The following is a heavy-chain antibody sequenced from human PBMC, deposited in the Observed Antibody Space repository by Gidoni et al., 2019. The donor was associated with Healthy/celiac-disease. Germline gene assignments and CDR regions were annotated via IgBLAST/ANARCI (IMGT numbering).Heavy chain of an antibody. V-gene: IGHV1-24*01. Sequence: VQLVQSGAEGKKPAASVKVSCKVSGYTLTELSMHWVRQAPGKGLEWMGGFDPEDGETIYAQKFQGRVTMTEDTSTDTAYMELSSLRSEDTAVYYCAIARDCSGGSCYSGGYFDYWGQGTLVTVSS. CDR1: GYTLTELS. D-gene: IGHD2-15*01. CDR2: FDPEDGET. CDR3: AIARDCSGGSCYSGGYFDY. J-gene: IGHJ4*02.